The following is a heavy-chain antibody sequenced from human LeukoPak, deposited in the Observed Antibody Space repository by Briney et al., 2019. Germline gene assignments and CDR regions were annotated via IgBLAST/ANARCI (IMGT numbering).Heavy chain of an antibody. V-gene: IGHV3-23*01. CDR2: ISGSGGST. D-gene: IGHD3-16*01. CDR3: ATYTHWVAGDV. J-gene: IGHJ6*02. CDR1: GFTFSTYA. Sequence: PGGSLRLSCAASGFTFSTYAMSWVRQAPGKGPQWVSGISGSGGSTYYTDSVKGRFTISRDNAWNSLYLQMGSLRAEDTAVYYCATYTHWVAGDVWGQGTTVTVSS.